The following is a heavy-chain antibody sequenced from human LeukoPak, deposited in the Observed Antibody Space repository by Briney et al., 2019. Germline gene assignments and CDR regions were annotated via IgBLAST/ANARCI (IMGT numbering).Heavy chain of an antibody. V-gene: IGHV4/OR15-8*01. J-gene: IGHJ6*02. D-gene: IGHD2-15*01. CDR1: VGSINSGNW. CDR2: IHHNGTR. CDR3: AAAPVLRGEEGEHYKYGMDV. Sequence: SETLSLTCGVSVGSINSGNWWTWVRQSPGKGLEWIGEIHHNGTRNYNPSLKSRVTISADTFKNHFSLIVSSLTAADTAVFGCAAAPVLRGEEGEHYKYGMDVWGQGTTVIVSS.